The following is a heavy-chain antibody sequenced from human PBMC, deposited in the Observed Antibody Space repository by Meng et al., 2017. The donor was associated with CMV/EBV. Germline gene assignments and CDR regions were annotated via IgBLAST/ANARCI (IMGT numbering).Heavy chain of an antibody. CDR3: ARVGPDSGSYSDDY. Sequence: ASVKVSCKASGYTFTSYGISWVRQVPGQGLEWMGWISAYNGNTNYAQKLQGRVTMTTDTSTSTAYMELRSLRSDDTAVYYCARVGPDSGSYSDDYWGQGTLVTVSS. V-gene: IGHV1-18*01. CDR1: GYTFTSYG. J-gene: IGHJ4*02. CDR2: ISAYNGNT. D-gene: IGHD1-26*01.